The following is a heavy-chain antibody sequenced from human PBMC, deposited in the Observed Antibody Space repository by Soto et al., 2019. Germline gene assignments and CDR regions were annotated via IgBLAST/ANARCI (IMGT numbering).Heavy chain of an antibody. D-gene: IGHD6-19*01. CDR1: GFTVSSNY. CDR3: ARDRSGWSYYFYGMEV. V-gene: IGHV3-53*01. CDR2: IYTGGST. J-gene: IGHJ6*01. Sequence: GGSLRLSCAASGFTVSSNYMSWVRQAPGKGLEWVSVIYTGGSTYYADSVKGRFTISRDNSKNTLYLQMNSLRAEDTVVYYCARDRSGWSYYFYGMEVWGQGTTGTVSS.